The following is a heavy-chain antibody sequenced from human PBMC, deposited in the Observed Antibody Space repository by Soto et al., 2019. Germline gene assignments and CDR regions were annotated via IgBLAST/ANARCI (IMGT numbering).Heavy chain of an antibody. CDR1: GFTFSSYG. CDR2: IWYDGSNK. V-gene: IGHV3-33*01. D-gene: IGHD3-22*01. CDR3: ARGSAVNYDSSGYLS. Sequence: QAGGSLRLSCAASGFTFSSYGMHWVRQAPGKGLEWVAVIWYDGSNKYYADSVKGRFTISRDNSKNTLYLQMNSLRAEDTAVYYCARGSAVNYDSSGYLSWGQGTLVTVSS. J-gene: IGHJ5*02.